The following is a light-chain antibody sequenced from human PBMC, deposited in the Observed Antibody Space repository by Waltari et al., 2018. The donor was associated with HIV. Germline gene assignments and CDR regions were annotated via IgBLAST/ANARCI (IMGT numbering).Light chain of an antibody. J-gene: IGLJ1*01. CDR2: DVR. V-gene: IGLV2-14*03. CDR1: SSDIGSYDW. CDR3: KAYTTSHTDV. Sequence: QSALTQPASVSGSPGQSITISCTGTSSDIGSYDWVAWYQQHPGKAPKLLIHDVRNRPSVVSDRFAGSKSANTASLTISGLRFEDEADYYCKAYTTSHTDVFGTGTQVTVL.